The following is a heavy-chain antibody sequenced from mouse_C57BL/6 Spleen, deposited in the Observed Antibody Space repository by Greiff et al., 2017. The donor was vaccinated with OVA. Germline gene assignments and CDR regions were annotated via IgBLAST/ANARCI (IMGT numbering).Heavy chain of an antibody. J-gene: IGHJ3*01. CDR3: ASVDDCYYAWFAY. D-gene: IGHD2-3*01. Sequence: ESGPGLVKPSQSLSLTCSVTGYSITSGYYWNWIRQFPGNKLEWLGDISYDGSNNYNHSLKNRISITRDTSKNLVFLKLNSVTTEDTATYYCASVDDCYYAWFAYWGQGTLVTVSA. CDR2: ISYDGSN. V-gene: IGHV3-6*01. CDR1: GYSITSGYY.